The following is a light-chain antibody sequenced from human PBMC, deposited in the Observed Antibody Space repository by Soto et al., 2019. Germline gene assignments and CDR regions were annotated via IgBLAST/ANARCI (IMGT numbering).Light chain of an antibody. Sequence: EIVLAQSPGTLSLSPGDRATLSCRASQSVRSSYLAWYRQKPGQAPRLLIYGASSRAAGIADRFSGSGSGTDFTLTISRLEPEDFAVYYCQQYGSSPVTFGPGTEVEVK. CDR2: GAS. CDR1: QSVRSSY. CDR3: QQYGSSPVT. J-gene: IGKJ1*01. V-gene: IGKV3-20*01.